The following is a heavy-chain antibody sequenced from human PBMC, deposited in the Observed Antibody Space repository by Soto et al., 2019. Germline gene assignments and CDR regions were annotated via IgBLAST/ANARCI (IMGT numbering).Heavy chain of an antibody. D-gene: IGHD3-16*01. CDR1: GFSFRTYG. J-gene: IGHJ4*02. CDR2: IWHDGSNK. CDR3: AKDGPNWGGDFAS. Sequence: QVQLVESGGGVVQPGRSLRLSCVASGFSFRTYGMHWVRQAPGKGLDGVEVIWHDGSNKYYGDSVKGRFTISRDNSKNTVYLEMNSLRAEDTAVYYCAKDGPNWGGDFASWGEGILVTVSS. V-gene: IGHV3-33*06.